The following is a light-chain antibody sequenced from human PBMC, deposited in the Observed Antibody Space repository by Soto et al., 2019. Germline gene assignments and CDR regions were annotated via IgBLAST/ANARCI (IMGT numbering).Light chain of an antibody. CDR3: CSYAGSSPNYV. J-gene: IGLJ1*01. CDR2: SVT. CDR1: NSDVGGYNS. V-gene: IGLV2-11*01. Sequence: QSALTQPRSVSGSPGQSVTISCSGTNSDVGGYNSVAWYQQKPGEAPKLLLYSVTKRPSGVPDRFSGSKSGNMASLIISGLQAEDEADYYCCSYAGSSPNYVFGTGTQLTVL.